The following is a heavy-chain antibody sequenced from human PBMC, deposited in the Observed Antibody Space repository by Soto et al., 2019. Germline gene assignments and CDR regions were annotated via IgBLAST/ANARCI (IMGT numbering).Heavy chain of an antibody. Sequence: EVQLLESGGDLVQPGGSLRLSCAASGFTFSSYAMSWVRQAPGKGLEWVSAISGSGGSTNYADSVKGRFTISRDNSKNTLFLQMNTLRAEDTAVYYCAKHRATMVIYFGMDVWGQGTTVTVFS. CDR2: ISGSGGST. CDR3: AKHRATMVIYFGMDV. D-gene: IGHD3-10*01. V-gene: IGHV3-23*01. J-gene: IGHJ6*02. CDR1: GFTFSSYA.